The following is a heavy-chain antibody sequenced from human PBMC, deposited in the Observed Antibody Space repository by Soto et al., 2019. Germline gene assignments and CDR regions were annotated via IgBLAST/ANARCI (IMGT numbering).Heavy chain of an antibody. CDR2: IYHSGST. CDR1: GGSISSSNW. D-gene: IGHD1-26*01. V-gene: IGHV4-4*02. J-gene: IGHJ4*02. CDR3: ARDPGVGATT. Sequence: QVQLQESGPGLVKPSGTLSLTCAVSGGSISSSNWWSWVRQPPGKGLVWIGEIYHSGSTTYNPSLKSRVTISVATSQNPFSLKLSSVTAADTAVYYCARDPGVGATTWGQGTLVTVSS.